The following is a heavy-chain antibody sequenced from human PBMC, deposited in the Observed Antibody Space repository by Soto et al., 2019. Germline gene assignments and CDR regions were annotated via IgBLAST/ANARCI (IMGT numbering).Heavy chain of an antibody. J-gene: IGHJ4*02. CDR3: ARDCYYGSGSYCYPQYFDY. CDR1: GFTFSSYS. V-gene: IGHV3-48*02. D-gene: IGHD3-10*01. Sequence: GGSLRLSCAASGFTFSSYSMNWVRQAPGKGLEWVSYISSSSSTIYYADSVKGRFTISRDNAKNSLYLQMNSLRDEDTAVYYCARDCYYGSGSYCYPQYFDYWGQGTLVTVSS. CDR2: ISSSSSTI.